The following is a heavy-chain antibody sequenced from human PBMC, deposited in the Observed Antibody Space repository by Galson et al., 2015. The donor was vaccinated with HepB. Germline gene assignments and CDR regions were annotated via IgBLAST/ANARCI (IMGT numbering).Heavy chain of an antibody. CDR2: IIPILGIA. D-gene: IGHD4-17*01. J-gene: IGHJ4*02. Sequence: SVKVSCKASGGTFSSYTISWVRQAPGQGLEWMGRIIPILGIANYAQKFQGRFTISRDNSKRTLYLQMNSLRAEDTAVYYCARESKTTAFPLGVFDYWGQGSLLTVSS. CDR1: GGTFSSYT. V-gene: IGHV1-69*04. CDR3: ARESKTTAFPLGVFDY.